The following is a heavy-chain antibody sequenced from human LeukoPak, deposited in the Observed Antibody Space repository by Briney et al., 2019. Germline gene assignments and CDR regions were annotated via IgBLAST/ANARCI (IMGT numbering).Heavy chain of an antibody. Sequence: PGGSLRLSCAASGFTFSNAWMSWARQAPGKGLEWVGRIKSKTDGGTTDYAAPVKGRFTISRDDSKNTLYLQMNSLKTEDTAVYYCTTEIITPRYYFDYWGQGTLVTVSS. CDR1: GFTFSNAW. J-gene: IGHJ4*02. CDR3: TTEIITPRYYFDY. D-gene: IGHD3-22*01. CDR2: IKSKTDGGTT. V-gene: IGHV3-15*01.